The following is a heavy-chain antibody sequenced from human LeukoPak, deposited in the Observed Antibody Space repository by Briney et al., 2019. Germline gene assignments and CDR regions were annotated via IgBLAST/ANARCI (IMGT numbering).Heavy chain of an antibody. CDR3: ARVGGYNAGNDGFDF. CDR2: IRTKANSYPT. J-gene: IGHJ3*01. CDR1: GFTFSDQY. Sequence: GGSLRLSCVASGFTFSDQYFHWVRQAPGKGLEWVGRIRTKANSYPTEYAASVKHRFTISKDHSKNSLFLQRNSLETEDTALYYCARVGGYNAGNDGFDFWGQGTMVTVSS. V-gene: IGHV3-72*01. D-gene: IGHD5-24*01.